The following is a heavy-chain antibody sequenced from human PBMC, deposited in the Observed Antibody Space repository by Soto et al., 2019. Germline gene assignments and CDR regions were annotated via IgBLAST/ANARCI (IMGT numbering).Heavy chain of an antibody. J-gene: IGHJ5*02. CDR2: IKQDGGEK. D-gene: IGHD3-9*01. CDR3: ARITSHYDILTGYYYDWFDP. V-gene: IGHV3-7*01. Sequence: GGSLRLSCAASGFTFSSYWMSWVRQAPGKGLEWVANIKQDGGEKYYVDSVKGRFTISRDNAKNTLYLQMNSPRDEDTAVYYCARITSHYDILTGYYYDWFDPWGQGTLVTVSS. CDR1: GFTFSSYW.